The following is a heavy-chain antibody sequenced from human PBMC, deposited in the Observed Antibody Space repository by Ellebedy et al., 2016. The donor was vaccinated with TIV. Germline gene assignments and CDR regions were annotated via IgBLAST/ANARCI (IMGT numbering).Heavy chain of an antibody. J-gene: IGHJ3*02. CDR3: ARGHGRFWVATHSAFDI. D-gene: IGHD5-12*01. V-gene: IGHV1-18*01. Sequence: AASVKVSCKASGYTFTSYGISWVRQAPGQGLEWMGWISASNGNTNYAQKLQGRVTMTTDTSTSTAYMELRSLRSDDTAVYYCARGHGRFWVATHSAFDIWGQGTMVTVSS. CDR1: GYTFTSYG. CDR2: ISASNGNT.